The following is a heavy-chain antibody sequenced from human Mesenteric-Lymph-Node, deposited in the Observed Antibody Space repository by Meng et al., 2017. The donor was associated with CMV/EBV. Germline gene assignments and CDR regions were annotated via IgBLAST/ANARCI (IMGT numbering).Heavy chain of an antibody. CDR1: GGSFSGYY. D-gene: IGHD4-23*01. CDR3: ARHQRWLKSEGGFNY. J-gene: IGHJ4*02. CDR2: INHSGST. Sequence: GQVQQWGAGLLEPSETLSLPCAVYGGSFSGYYWSWIRQPPGKGLEWIGEINHSGSTNYNSSLKSRVTISVDTSKNQFSLKLSSVTAADTAVYYCARHQRWLKSEGGFNYWGQGTLVTVSS. V-gene: IGHV4-34*01.